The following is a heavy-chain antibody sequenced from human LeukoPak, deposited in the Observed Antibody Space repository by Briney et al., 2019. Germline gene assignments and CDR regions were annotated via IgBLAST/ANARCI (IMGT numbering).Heavy chain of an antibody. Sequence: SETLSLTCAVHGGSFSGYYWSWIRQPPGKGLEWIGEINHSGSTNYNPSLKSRVTISVDTSKNQFSLKLSSVTAADTAVYYCARGSGTGTTTSLRYWGQGTLVTVSS. J-gene: IGHJ4*02. CDR3: ARGSGTGTTTSLRY. CDR2: INHSGST. D-gene: IGHD1-7*01. V-gene: IGHV4-34*01. CDR1: GGSFSGYY.